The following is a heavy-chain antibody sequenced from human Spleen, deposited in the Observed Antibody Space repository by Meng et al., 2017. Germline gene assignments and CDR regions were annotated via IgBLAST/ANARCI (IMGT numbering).Heavy chain of an antibody. CDR3: ARDHLGSHFGFDP. Sequence: QVQLVQPGAEVKKPGASVKVSCKASGYTFTSYYIHWVRQAPGQGLEWMGIINPSDSSTTYAQNLQGRVTMTRDTSTTTAYMELSSLRSEDTAVYYCARDHLGSHFGFDPWGQGTLVTVSS. V-gene: IGHV1-46*03. J-gene: IGHJ5*02. CDR2: INPSDSST. D-gene: IGHD3-16*01. CDR1: GYTFTSYY.